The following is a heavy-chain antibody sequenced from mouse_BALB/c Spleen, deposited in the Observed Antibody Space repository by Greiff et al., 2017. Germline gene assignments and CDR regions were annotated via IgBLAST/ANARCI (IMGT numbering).Heavy chain of an antibody. CDR3: ARVGYYGNYPAWFAY. V-gene: IGHV1S81*02. Sequence: QVQLQQPGAELVKPGASVKLSCKASGYTFTSYWMHWVKQRPGQGLEWIGEINPSNGRTNYNEKFKSKATLAVDKSSSTAYKQLSSLTSEDSAVYYSARVGYYGNYPAWFAYWGQGTLVTVSA. D-gene: IGHD2-1*01. CDR1: GYTFTSYW. J-gene: IGHJ3*01. CDR2: INPSNGRT.